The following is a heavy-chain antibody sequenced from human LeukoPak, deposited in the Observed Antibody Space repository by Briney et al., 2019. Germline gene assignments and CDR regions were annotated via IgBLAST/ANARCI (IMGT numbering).Heavy chain of an antibody. CDR1: GYTFTSYD. V-gene: IGHV1-46*01. Sequence: ASVKVSCKASGYTFTSYDMHWVRQAPGQGLEWMGIINPSGDSTSYAQKFQGRVTMTRDMSTSTVYMELSSLRSEDTAVYYCASVLYCGADCYSGRYFFDYWGQGTLVTVSS. CDR3: ASVLYCGADCYSGRYFFDY. D-gene: IGHD2-21*02. CDR2: INPSGDST. J-gene: IGHJ4*02.